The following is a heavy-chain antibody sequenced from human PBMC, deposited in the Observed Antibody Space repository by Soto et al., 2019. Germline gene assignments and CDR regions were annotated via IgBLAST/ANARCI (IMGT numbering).Heavy chain of an antibody. J-gene: IGHJ4*02. Sequence: PSETLSLTCTVSGGSISSHCWSWIRQPPGKGLEWIGYIYYSGSTNYNPSLKSRVTISVDTSKNQFSLKLSSVTAADTAVHYCASHSGYEYYFDYWGQGTLVTVSS. CDR1: GGSISSHC. CDR2: IYYSGST. CDR3: ASHSGYEYYFDY. V-gene: IGHV4-59*08. D-gene: IGHD5-12*01.